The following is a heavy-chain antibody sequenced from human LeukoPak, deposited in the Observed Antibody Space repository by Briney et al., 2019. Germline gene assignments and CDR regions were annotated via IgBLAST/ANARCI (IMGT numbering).Heavy chain of an antibody. J-gene: IGHJ4*02. Sequence: TGGSLRLSCAASGFTFSSYGAHWVRQAPGKGREWVAFIRYDGSNKYYADSVKGRFTISRDNSKNTPYLQMNSLRAEDTAVYYCAKAPLKWDTTGYFDYWGQGTLVTVSS. CDR3: AKAPLKWDTTGYFDY. V-gene: IGHV3-30*02. D-gene: IGHD1-26*01. CDR1: GFTFSSYG. CDR2: IRYDGSNK.